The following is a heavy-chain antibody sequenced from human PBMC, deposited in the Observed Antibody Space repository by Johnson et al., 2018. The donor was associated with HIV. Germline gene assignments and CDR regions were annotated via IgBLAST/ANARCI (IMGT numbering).Heavy chain of an antibody. CDR2: IKQDGSEK. V-gene: IGHV3-7*05. D-gene: IGHD6-19*01. Sequence: EQLVESGGGLIQPGGSLRLSCAASGFTVSSNYMSWVRQAPGKGLEWVANIKQDGSEKNYVDSVKGRFTISRDNAKNSVYLQMNSQRAEDTALYYCAKDRSTGWYPAFDIWGQGTMVTVSS. CDR1: GFTVSSNY. J-gene: IGHJ3*02. CDR3: AKDRSTGWYPAFDI.